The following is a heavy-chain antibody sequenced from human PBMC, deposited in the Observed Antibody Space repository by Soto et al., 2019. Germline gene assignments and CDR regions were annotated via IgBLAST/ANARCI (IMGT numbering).Heavy chain of an antibody. J-gene: IGHJ4*02. CDR1: GYNFASYW. CDR2: IYPSDSDT. D-gene: IGHD3-3*01. V-gene: IGHV5-51*01. CDR3: ARGGVSTRTFDY. Sequence: ETLKISFQGAGYNFASYWIAWVRQMPGKGLELTGIIYPSDSDTRYRPSFQGQVTISADKSISSAYLQWSSLRASDTAMYYCARGGVSTRTFDYWGQGTPVTVSS.